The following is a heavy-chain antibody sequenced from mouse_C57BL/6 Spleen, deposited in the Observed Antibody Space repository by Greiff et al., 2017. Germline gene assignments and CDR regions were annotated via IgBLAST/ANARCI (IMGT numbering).Heavy chain of an antibody. J-gene: IGHJ4*01. Sequence: GGGLVQPKGSLNLSCAASGFSFNTYAMNWVRQAPGKGLEWVARIRSKSNNYATYYADSVKDRFTISRDDSESMLYLQMNNLKTEDTAMYYCVRVTGYYAMDYWGQGTSVTVSS. CDR1: GFSFNTYA. V-gene: IGHV10-1*01. D-gene: IGHD4-1*01. CDR3: VRVTGYYAMDY. CDR2: IRSKSNNYAT.